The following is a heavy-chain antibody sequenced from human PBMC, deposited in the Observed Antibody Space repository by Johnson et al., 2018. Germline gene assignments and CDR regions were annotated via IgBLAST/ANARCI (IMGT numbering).Heavy chain of an antibody. CDR1: GFTFSDYY. Sequence: QVQLVQSGGGLVKXGGSXRLXCAASGFTFSDYYMSWIRQAPGKGLEWVSYISSSCSTIYYADSVTGRFTISRDNAKNSLYLQMNSLRAEDTAVYYCARGAGLSDAFDIWGQGTMVTVSS. J-gene: IGHJ3*02. V-gene: IGHV3-11*01. CDR3: ARGAGLSDAFDI. CDR2: ISSSCSTI. D-gene: IGHD3/OR15-3a*01.